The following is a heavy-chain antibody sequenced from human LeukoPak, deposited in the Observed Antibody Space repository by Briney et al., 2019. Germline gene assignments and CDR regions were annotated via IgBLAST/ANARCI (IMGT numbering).Heavy chain of an antibody. CDR1: GGSTSSYY. CDR2: IYYSGST. J-gene: IGHJ3*01. Sequence: KSSETLSLTCTVSGGSTSSYYWSWIRQPPGKGLEWIGYIYYSGSTNYNPSLKSRVTISVDTSKNQFSLKLSSVTAADTAVYYCARDQGGAWGQGTMVTVSS. CDR3: ARDQGGA. D-gene: IGHD2-21*01. V-gene: IGHV4-59*01.